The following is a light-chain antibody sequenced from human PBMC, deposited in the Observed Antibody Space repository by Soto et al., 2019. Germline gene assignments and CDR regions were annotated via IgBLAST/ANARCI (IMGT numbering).Light chain of an antibody. Sequence: EIVLTQSAGTLSLSLGERATLSCRASQSVSSSYLAWYQQKPGQAPRLLIYGASSRATGIPDRFSGSGSGTDFTLTISRLEPEDFAVYYCQQYGSSRFTFGPGTKVDIK. V-gene: IGKV3-20*01. J-gene: IGKJ3*01. CDR3: QQYGSSRFT. CDR2: GAS. CDR1: QSVSSSY.